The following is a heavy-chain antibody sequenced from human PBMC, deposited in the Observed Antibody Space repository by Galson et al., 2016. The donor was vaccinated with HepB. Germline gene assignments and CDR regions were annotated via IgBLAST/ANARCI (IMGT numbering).Heavy chain of an antibody. CDR2: VSASAETT. J-gene: IGHJ4*02. CDR3: AKVLTAVAGYSGFDY. Sequence: SLRLSCAASGFTFNHYAMTWVRQAPGKGLEWVSTVSASAETTYYADSVKGRFTISRDTSKNTLTLQMSSLRAEDTALYFCAKVLTAVAGYSGFDYWGQGTLVTVSS. D-gene: IGHD6-19*01. V-gene: IGHV3-23*01. CDR1: GFTFNHYA.